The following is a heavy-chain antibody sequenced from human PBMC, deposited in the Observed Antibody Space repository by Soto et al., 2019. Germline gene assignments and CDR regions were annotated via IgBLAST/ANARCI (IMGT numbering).Heavy chain of an antibody. CDR3: AKDSWSGYSNWFDP. V-gene: IGHV3-23*01. Sequence: GGSLRISCAASGFTFSSYAMSWVRQAPGKGLEWVSAISGSGGSTYYADSVKGRFTISRDNSKNTLYLQMNSLRAEDTAVYYCAKDSWSGYSNWFDPWGQATLVTVSS. CDR1: GFTFSSYA. CDR2: ISGSGGST. J-gene: IGHJ5*02. D-gene: IGHD3-3*01.